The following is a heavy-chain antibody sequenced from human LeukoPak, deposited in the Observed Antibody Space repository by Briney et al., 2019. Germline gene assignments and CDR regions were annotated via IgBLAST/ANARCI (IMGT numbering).Heavy chain of an antibody. J-gene: IGHJ5*02. CDR2: IYSGGNT. V-gene: IGHV3-66*02. CDR1: GFTVSSNY. D-gene: IGHD3-3*01. Sequence: AGGSLRLSCAASGFTVSSNYMSWVRQAPGKGLKWVSVIYSGGNTYYADSVKGRFTISRDNSKNTLYLQMNSLRAEDTAVYYCARGQRVTIFGVANNWFDPWGQGTLVTVSS. CDR3: ARGQRVTIFGVANNWFDP.